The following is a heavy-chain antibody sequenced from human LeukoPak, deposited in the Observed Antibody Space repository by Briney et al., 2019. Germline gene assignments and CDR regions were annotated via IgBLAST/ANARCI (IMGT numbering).Heavy chain of an antibody. D-gene: IGHD3-10*01. CDR3: ARDSYYGAWFGELMGGENWFDP. CDR2: ISAYNGNT. J-gene: IGHJ5*02. V-gene: IGHV1-18*01. Sequence: GASVKVSCKASGYTFTSYGISWVRQAPGQGLEWMGWISAYNGNTNYAQKLQGRVTMTTDTSTSTAYMELRNLRSDDTAVYYCARDSYYGAWFGELMGGENWFDPWGQGTLVTVSS. CDR1: GYTFTSYG.